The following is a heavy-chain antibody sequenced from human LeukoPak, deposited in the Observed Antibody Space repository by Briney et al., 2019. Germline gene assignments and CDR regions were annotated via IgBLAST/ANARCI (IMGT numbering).Heavy chain of an antibody. V-gene: IGHV1-69*13. CDR2: IIPIFGTA. J-gene: IGHJ6*02. CDR3: ASSGVVVPAAAIYYYYGMDV. Sequence: GASVKVSCKASGGTFSSYAISWVRQAPGQGLAWMGGIIPIFGTANYAQKFQGRVTITADESTSTAYMELSSLRSEDTAVYYCASSGVVVPAAAIYYYYGMDVWGQGTTVTVSS. CDR1: GGTFSSYA. D-gene: IGHD2-2*01.